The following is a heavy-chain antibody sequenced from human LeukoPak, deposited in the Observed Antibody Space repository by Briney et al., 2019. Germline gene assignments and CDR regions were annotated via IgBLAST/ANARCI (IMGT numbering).Heavy chain of an antibody. J-gene: IGHJ4*02. CDR3: ARVKGREGSTVIIDY. CDR2: ISHSGSV. CDR1: GGSVSNYY. Sequence: SETLSLTCSVSGGSVSNYYWSWVRQSPGKGLEWIGYISHSGSVNYNPSLKSRVTMSVDTSKNQFSLKLSSVTAADTAVYYCARVKGREGSTVIIDYWGQGTLVTVSS. D-gene: IGHD3-10*01. V-gene: IGHV4-59*02.